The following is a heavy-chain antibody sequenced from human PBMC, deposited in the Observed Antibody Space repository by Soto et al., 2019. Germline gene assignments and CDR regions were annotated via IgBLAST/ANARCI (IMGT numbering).Heavy chain of an antibody. CDR1: GCSISSYY. Sequence: PSDTLSLTCTVSGCSISSYYWSWIRQPPGKGLEWIGCIYYSGSTNYNPSLKSLVTISVDTSKNQFSLKLSSVTAADTAVYYCARHAELRAKNWWELPRDYYYGMDVWGQGTTVTVS. J-gene: IGHJ6*02. V-gene: IGHV4-59*08. CDR2: IYYSGST. D-gene: IGHD1-26*01. CDR3: ARHAELRAKNWWELPRDYYYGMDV.